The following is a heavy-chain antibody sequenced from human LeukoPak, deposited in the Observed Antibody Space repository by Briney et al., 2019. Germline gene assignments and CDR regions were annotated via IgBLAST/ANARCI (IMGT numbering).Heavy chain of an antibody. CDR3: ARIVEGMVATHYFDY. J-gene: IGHJ4*02. D-gene: IGHD5-12*01. CDR2: IYYSGST. V-gene: IGHV4-59*01. CDR1: GGSISSYY. Sequence: PSETLSLTCTVSGGSISSYYWSWIRQPPGKGLEWIGYIYYSGSTNYNPSLKSRVTISVDTSKNQFSLKLSSVTAADTAVYYCARIVEGMVATHYFDYWGQGTLVTVSS.